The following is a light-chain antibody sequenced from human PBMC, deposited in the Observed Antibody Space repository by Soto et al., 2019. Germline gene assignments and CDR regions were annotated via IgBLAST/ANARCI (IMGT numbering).Light chain of an antibody. Sequence: QAVVTQSPSASASLGASVKLTCTLSSGHSTYAIAWHQLQPEKGPRYLMNLNSDGSHSKGDGIPDRFSGSSSGAERYLTISSLQSEDEADYYCQTWGTGDWVFGGGTKLTVL. CDR2: LNSDGSH. CDR1: SGHSTYA. V-gene: IGLV4-69*01. CDR3: QTWGTGDWV. J-gene: IGLJ3*02.